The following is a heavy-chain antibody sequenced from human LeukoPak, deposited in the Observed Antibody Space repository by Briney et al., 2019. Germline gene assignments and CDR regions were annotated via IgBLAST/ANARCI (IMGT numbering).Heavy chain of an antibody. CDR1: GGSPSSYY. CDR2: IYSSGST. CDR3: ARVLSGGGYYYNYMDV. J-gene: IGHJ6*03. D-gene: IGHD2-15*01. Sequence: SETLSLTCTVSGGSPSSYYWIWIRQPAGKGLEWIGRIYSSGSTDYNPSLKSRVTMSIDTSKNQFSLKLSSVTAADTAVYYCARVLSGGGYYYNYMDVWGKGTTVTVSS. V-gene: IGHV4-4*07.